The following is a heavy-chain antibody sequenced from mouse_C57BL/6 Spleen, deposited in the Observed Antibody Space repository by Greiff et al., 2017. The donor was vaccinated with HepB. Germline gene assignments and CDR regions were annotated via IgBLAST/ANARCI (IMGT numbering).Heavy chain of an antibody. D-gene: IGHD4-1*01. CDR3: ARGSIWGYQFAY. J-gene: IGHJ3*01. CDR1: GYTFTDYN. CDR2: INPNNGGT. V-gene: IGHV1-18*01. Sequence: VQLQQSGPELVKPGASVKIPCKASGYTFTDYNMDWVKQSHGKSLEWIGDINPNNGGTIYNQKFKGKATLTVDKSSSTAYMELRSLTSADTAVYYCARGSIWGYQFAYWGQGTLVTVSA.